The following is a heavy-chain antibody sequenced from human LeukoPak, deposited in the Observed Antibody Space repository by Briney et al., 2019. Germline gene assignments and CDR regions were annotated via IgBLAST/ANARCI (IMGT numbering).Heavy chain of an antibody. Sequence: SETLSLTRTVSGGSIRSYYWSWIRQPPGKGLEWIGYIYYSGSTNYDPSLKSRVSISVDTSKNQFSLKLSSVTAADTAVYYCARTGSTVTMLYPFDHRGQGTLVTVSS. CDR3: ARTGSTVTMLYPFDH. D-gene: IGHD4-17*01. J-gene: IGHJ4*02. CDR1: GGSIRSYY. V-gene: IGHV4-59*01. CDR2: IYYSGST.